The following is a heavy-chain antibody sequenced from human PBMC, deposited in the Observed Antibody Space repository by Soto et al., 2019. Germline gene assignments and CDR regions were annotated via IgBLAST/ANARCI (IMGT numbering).Heavy chain of an antibody. J-gene: IGHJ4*02. CDR1: GFTFTRYS. CDR2: ISSTTNYI. V-gene: IGHV3-21*06. CDR3: ARESEDLTSNFDY. Sequence: LRLSCAASGFTFTRYSMNWVRQAPGKGLEWVSSISSTTNYIYYGDSMKGRFTISRDNAKNSLYLEMNSLRAEDTAVYYCARESEDLTSNFDYWGQGILVTVSS.